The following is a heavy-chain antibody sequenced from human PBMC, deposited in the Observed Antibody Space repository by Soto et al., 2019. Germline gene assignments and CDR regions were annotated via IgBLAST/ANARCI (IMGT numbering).Heavy chain of an antibody. CDR3: AKDKRRVVVVAAGPPSYGMDV. D-gene: IGHD2-15*01. CDR2: IDLSDSYT. CDR1: GYSFTSYW. Sequence: PGESLKISCKGSGYSFTSYWISWVRQMPGKGLEWMGRIDLSDSYTNYSPSFQGHVTISADKSISTAYLQWSSLKASDTALYYCAKDKRRVVVVAAGPPSYGMDVWGQGTTVTVSS. V-gene: IGHV5-10-1*01. J-gene: IGHJ6*01.